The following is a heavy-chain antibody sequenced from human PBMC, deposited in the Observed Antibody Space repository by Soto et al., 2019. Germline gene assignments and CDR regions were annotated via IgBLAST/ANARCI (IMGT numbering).Heavy chain of an antibody. CDR3: ARQGFGQLHGLVDV. CDR1: GGSITSHY. D-gene: IGHD3-10*01. CDR2: IHHSGST. Sequence: SETLSLTCSVSGGSITSHYCSWFRQPPGKGLEWIGYIHHSGSTSYNPSLKSRVTMSVDTSKNHFSLKVNSVTAADTALYYCARQGFGQLHGLVDVWGPGTTVTIS. V-gene: IGHV4-59*08. J-gene: IGHJ6*02.